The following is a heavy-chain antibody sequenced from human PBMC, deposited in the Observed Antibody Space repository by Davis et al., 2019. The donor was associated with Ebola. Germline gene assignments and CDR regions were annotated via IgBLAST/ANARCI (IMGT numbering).Heavy chain of an antibody. CDR2: IYSSGRT. CDR1: GDSLSSADYY. D-gene: IGHD4-17*01. V-gene: IGHV4-30-4*01. CDR3: ARSGFYGDYRVDY. Sequence: MPSETLSLTCTVSGDSLSSADYYWSWIRQPPGKGLEWVGYIYSSGRTYSNPSLTSRLTLSVDTSRNQFSLKLTSVTASDTAVYYCARSGFYGDYRVDYWGQGTLVTVSS. J-gene: IGHJ4*02.